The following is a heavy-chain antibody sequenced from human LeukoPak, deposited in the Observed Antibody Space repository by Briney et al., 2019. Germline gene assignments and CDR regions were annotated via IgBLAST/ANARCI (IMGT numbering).Heavy chain of an antibody. CDR1: GGSFSGYY. V-gene: IGHV4-34*01. Sequence: SETLSLTCAVYGGSFSGYYWSWIRQPPGKGLEWIGEINHSGNTNYNPSLKSRVTISVDTSKNQFSLKLSSVTAADTAVYYCARHSGSYYAYPDYWGQGTLVTVSS. D-gene: IGHD1-26*01. J-gene: IGHJ4*02. CDR3: ARHSGSYYAYPDY. CDR2: INHSGNT.